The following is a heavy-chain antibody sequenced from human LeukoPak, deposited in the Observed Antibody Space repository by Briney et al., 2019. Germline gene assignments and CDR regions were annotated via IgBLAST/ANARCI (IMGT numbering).Heavy chain of an antibody. D-gene: IGHD6-19*01. V-gene: IGHV3-23*01. CDR1: GFTFSSSA. CDR2: ISDTGRLS. Sequence: GGSLRLSCAASGFTFSSSAMSWVRQAPGKGLEWVAAISDTGRLSYCADSVKGRFTISRDNSKNTLYLQMNSLRVEDTAVYYCAKFVGSGWYNFDYWGQGTLVTVSS. J-gene: IGHJ4*02. CDR3: AKFVGSGWYNFDY.